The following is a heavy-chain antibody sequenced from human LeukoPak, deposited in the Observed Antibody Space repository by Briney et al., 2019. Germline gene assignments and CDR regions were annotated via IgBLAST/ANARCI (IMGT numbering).Heavy chain of an antibody. CDR1: GFTFSSYS. D-gene: IGHD4-23*01. CDR2: ISWNSGSI. CDR3: AKGRIGGKAFDY. V-gene: IGHV3-9*01. Sequence: GGSLRLSCAASGFTFSSYSMNWVRQAPGKGLEWVSGISWNSGSIGYADSVKGRFTISRDNAKNSLYLQMNSLRAEDTALYYCAKGRIGGKAFDYWGQGTLVTVSS. J-gene: IGHJ4*02.